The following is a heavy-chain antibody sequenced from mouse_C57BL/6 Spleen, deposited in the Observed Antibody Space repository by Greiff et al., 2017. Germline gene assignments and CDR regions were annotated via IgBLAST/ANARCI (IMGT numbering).Heavy chain of an antibody. CDR1: GYTFTSYG. CDR3: ARSGGYYRYFDY. J-gene: IGHJ2*01. CDR2: IYPRSGNT. D-gene: IGHD2-3*01. V-gene: IGHV1-81*01. Sequence: VQLQQSGAELARPGASVKLSCKASGYTFTSYGISWVKQRTGQGLEWIGEIYPRSGNTYYNEKFKGKATLTADKSSSTAYMELRILTSEDSAVYFCARSGGYYRYFDYWGQGTTLTVSS.